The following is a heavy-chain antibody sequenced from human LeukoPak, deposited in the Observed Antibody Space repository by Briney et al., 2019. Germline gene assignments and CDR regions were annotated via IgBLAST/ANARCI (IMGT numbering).Heavy chain of an antibody. CDR1: GFTFSSYA. D-gene: IGHD5-12*01. J-gene: IGHJ6*02. V-gene: IGHV3-23*01. CDR2: ISGSGGST. CDR3: AKTRGWLLRYYYGMDV. Sequence: GGSLRLSCAAPGFTFSSYAMSWVRQAPGKGLEWVSAISGSGGSTYYADSVKGRFTISRDNSKNTLYLQMNSLRAEDTAVYYCAKTRGWLLRYYYGMDVWGQGTTVTVSS.